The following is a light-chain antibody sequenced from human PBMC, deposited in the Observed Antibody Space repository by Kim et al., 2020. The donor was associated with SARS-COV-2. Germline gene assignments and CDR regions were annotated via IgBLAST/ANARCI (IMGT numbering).Light chain of an antibody. Sequence: ATINCKSSQSLLYSSNNKNHLAWYQQKPGQPPKLLIYWASTRESGVPDRFSGSGSGIDFTLTISSLQAEDVAVYYCQQYYTIPQTFGGGTKVDIK. CDR2: WAS. V-gene: IGKV4-1*01. CDR1: QSLLYSSNNKNH. J-gene: IGKJ4*01. CDR3: QQYYTIPQT.